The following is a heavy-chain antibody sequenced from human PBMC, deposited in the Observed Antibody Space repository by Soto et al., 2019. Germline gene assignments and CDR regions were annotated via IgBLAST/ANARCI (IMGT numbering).Heavy chain of an antibody. CDR2: TYYRSKWYN. J-gene: IGHJ6*02. CDR3: ARVNWNLGYYGMDV. Sequence: SQTLSLTCAISGGSVSSNSAAWNWIRQSPSRGLEWLGRTYYRSKWYNDYAVSVKSRITINPDTSKNRFSLQLNSVTPEDTAVYYCARVNWNLGYYGMDVWGQGTTVTVSS. CDR1: GGSVSSNSAA. D-gene: IGHD1-7*01. V-gene: IGHV6-1*01.